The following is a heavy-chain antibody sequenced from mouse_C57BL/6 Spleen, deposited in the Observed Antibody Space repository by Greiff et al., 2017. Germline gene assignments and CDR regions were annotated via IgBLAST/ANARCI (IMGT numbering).Heavy chain of an antibody. J-gene: IGHJ4*01. Sequence: QVQLQQPGAELVKPGASVKLSCKASGYTFTSYWMHWVKQRPGPGLEWIGMIHPNSGSTNYNEKFKSKATLTVDKTSSTAYMQLSSLTSEDSAVYYCATPYGSSFYYAMDYWGQGTSVTVSS. CDR1: GYTFTSYW. CDR3: ATPYGSSFYYAMDY. CDR2: IHPNSGST. D-gene: IGHD1-1*01. V-gene: IGHV1-64*01.